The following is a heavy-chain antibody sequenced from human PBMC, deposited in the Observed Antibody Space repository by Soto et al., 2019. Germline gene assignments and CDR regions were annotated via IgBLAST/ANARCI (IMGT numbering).Heavy chain of an antibody. D-gene: IGHD2-21*02. CDR1: GYTFTYRY. V-gene: IGHV1-45*02. CDR3: ATLKGGPNDSDAFDI. Sequence: ASVKVSCKASGYTFTYRYLHWVRQAPGQALEWMGWITPFNGNTNYAQKFQDRVTITRDRSMSTAYMELSSLRSEDTAMYYCATLKGGPNDSDAFDIWGQGTMVTVSS. J-gene: IGHJ3*02. CDR2: ITPFNGNT.